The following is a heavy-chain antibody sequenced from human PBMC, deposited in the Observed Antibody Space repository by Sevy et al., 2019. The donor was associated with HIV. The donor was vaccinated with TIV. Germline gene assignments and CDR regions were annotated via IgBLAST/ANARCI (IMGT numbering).Heavy chain of an antibody. D-gene: IGHD2-8*02. J-gene: IGHJ4*02. CDR3: AWVYCTGGVCSYIGGDFDY. CDR2: ISSSSSYI. Sequence: GGSLRLSCAASGFTFSSYSMNWVRQAPGKGLEWVSSISSSSSYIYYADSVKGRLTISRDNAKNSLYLQMNSLRAEDTAVYYCAWVYCTGGVCSYIGGDFDYWGQGTLVTVSS. V-gene: IGHV3-21*01. CDR1: GFTFSSYS.